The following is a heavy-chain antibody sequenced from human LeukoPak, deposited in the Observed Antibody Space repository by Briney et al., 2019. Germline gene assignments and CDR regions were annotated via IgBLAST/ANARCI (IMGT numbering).Heavy chain of an antibody. J-gene: IGHJ4*02. V-gene: IGHV1-8*01. Sequence: GASVKVSCKASGYTFTSYDINWVRQATGQGLEWMGWMNPNSGNTGYAQKFQGRVTMIRNTSISTAYMELSSLRSEDTAVYYCARGIYCSSTSCYTGFDYWGQGTLVTVSS. D-gene: IGHD2-2*02. CDR1: GYTFTSYD. CDR3: ARGIYCSSTSCYTGFDY. CDR2: MNPNSGNT.